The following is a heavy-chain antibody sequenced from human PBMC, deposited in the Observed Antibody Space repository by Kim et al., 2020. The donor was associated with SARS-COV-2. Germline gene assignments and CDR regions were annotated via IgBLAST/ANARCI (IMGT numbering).Heavy chain of an antibody. J-gene: IGHJ4*02. CDR3: ARGGYSSGYYNFDY. CDR2: IYTSGST. CDR1: GDSISNYY. D-gene: IGHD6-19*01. V-gene: IGHV4-4*07. Sequence: SETLSLTCTVSGDSISNYYWSWIRQPAGKGLEWIGRIYTSGSTNYNPSLESRITMSVDTSKNQFSLKMTSVTAADTAVYYCARGGYSSGYYNFDYWGQGT.